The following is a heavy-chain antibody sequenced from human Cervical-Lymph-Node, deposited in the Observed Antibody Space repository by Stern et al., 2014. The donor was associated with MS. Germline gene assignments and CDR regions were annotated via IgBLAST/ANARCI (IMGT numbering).Heavy chain of an antibody. V-gene: IGHV7-4-1*02. J-gene: IGHJ4*02. D-gene: IGHD3-22*01. CDR2: INTNPGNP. CDR3: ARSSAWTDLDF. CDR1: GYTFTGYS. Sequence: QVQLVESGSELKKPGASVKVSCKASGYTFTGYSMNWVRQAPGQGLEWMGWINTNPGNPTYARGFTGRFVLSLDTSVTTAYLRISSLKADDTALYYCARSSAWTDLDFWGQGTLVTVSS.